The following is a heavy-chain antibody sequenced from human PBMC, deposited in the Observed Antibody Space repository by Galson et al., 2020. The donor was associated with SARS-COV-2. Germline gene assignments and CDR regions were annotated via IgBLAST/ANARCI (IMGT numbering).Heavy chain of an antibody. CDR2: IVVGSGKT. J-gene: IGHJ5*02. CDR3: ATAPPFIAAAGTWFDP. Sequence: WIVVGSGKTNYAQKFQERVTITRDMSTSTAYMELSSLRYEDTAVYYCATAPPFIAAAGTWFDPWGQGTLVTVSS. V-gene: IGHV1-58*01. D-gene: IGHD6-13*01.